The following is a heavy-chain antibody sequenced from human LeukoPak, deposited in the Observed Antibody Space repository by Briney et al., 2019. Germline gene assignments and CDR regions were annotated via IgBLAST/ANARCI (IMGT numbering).Heavy chain of an antibody. CDR3: AKVASSSWTNAFDY. CDR1: GFTFDDYG. CDR2: MNWNGGST. V-gene: IGHV3-20*04. J-gene: IGHJ4*02. Sequence: GGSLRLSCAASGFTFDDYGMNWVRQAPGKGLEWVSGMNWNGGSTGYADSVKGRFTISRDNAKNSLFLQMNSLRAEDTAFYYCAKVASSSWTNAFDYWGQGILVTVSS. D-gene: IGHD6-13*01.